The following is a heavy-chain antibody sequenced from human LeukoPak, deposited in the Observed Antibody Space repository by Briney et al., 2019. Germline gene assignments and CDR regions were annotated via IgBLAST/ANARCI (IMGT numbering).Heavy chain of an antibody. Sequence: PGGSLRLSCAASGFTFSNAWMSWVRQAPGKGLEWVGRIKSKTDGGTTDYAAPVKGRFTISRDDSKNTLYLQMNSLKTEDTAVYYCTTELAEWSPPFAYWGQGTLVTVSS. V-gene: IGHV3-15*01. CDR3: TTELAEWSPPFAY. CDR2: IKSKTDGGTT. J-gene: IGHJ4*02. CDR1: GFTFSNAW. D-gene: IGHD3-3*01.